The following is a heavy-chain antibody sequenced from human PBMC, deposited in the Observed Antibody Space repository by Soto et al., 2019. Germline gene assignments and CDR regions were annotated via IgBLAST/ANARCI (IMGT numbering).Heavy chain of an antibody. CDR2: IYYSGST. J-gene: IGHJ4*02. V-gene: IGHV4-31*03. D-gene: IGHD3-9*01. Sequence: SETLSLTCTVSGGSISSGGYYWSWIRQHPGKGLEWIGYIYYSGSTYYNPSLKSRVTISVDTSKNQFSLKLSSVTAADTAVYYCASNPVHYDILTGSPFGYWGQGTLVTVSS. CDR3: ASNPVHYDILTGSPFGY. CDR1: GGSISSGGYY.